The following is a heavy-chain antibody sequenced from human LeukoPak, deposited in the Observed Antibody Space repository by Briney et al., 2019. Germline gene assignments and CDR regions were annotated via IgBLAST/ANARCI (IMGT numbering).Heavy chain of an antibody. V-gene: IGHV4-39*01. Sequence: SETLSLTCSVSGDSISSSNYYWGWIRRPPGKGLEWIGSIYYTGSTYYNPSLQSRVAIFLDTSANQFSLILTSLTAADTAVYYCVSQRGSSGYDPLHYWGQGTLVTVSS. J-gene: IGHJ4*02. CDR3: VSQRGSSGYDPLHY. CDR2: IYYTGST. D-gene: IGHD5-12*01. CDR1: GDSISSSNYY.